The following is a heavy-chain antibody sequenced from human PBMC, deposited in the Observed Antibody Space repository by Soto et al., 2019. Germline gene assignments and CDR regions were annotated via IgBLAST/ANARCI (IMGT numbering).Heavy chain of an antibody. CDR3: ARRDSGGFFRFFDA. CDR2: TGSGTGPG. CDR1: GGSLSTNP. V-gene: IGHV1-69*06. J-gene: IGHJ4*02. D-gene: IGHD2-15*01. Sequence: QVQLVQSGTEGKKPGSSVKVSCKTSGGSLSTNPISWVRQAPGQGLEWMGGTGSGTGPGNHAQKFQGRLTVTADKSPGTFYMELTNLSSEDTAVYYCARRDSGGFFRFFDAWGQGTLVTVS.